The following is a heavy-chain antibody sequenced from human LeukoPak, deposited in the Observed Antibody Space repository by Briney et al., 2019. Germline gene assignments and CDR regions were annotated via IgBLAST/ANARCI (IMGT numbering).Heavy chain of an antibody. CDR1: GFTFTMFG. CDR2: ITSSSSTI. Sequence: GGSLRLSCAASGFTFTMFGMNWVRQAPGKGLEWVSYITSSSSTIYYADSVKGRFTISRDNANNSLYLQMNSQRAEDTAVYYCARVDPSAPDSSGYDYWGQGTLVTVSS. D-gene: IGHD6-19*01. CDR3: ARVDPSAPDSSGYDY. J-gene: IGHJ4*02. V-gene: IGHV3-48*04.